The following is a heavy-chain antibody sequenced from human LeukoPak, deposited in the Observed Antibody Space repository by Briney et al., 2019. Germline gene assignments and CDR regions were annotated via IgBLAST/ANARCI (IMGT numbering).Heavy chain of an antibody. CDR1: GYTFTSYY. V-gene: IGHV1-46*01. Sequence: ASVKVSCKASGYTFTSYYMHWVRQAPGQGLEWMGIINPSGGSTSYAQKFQGRVTMTRDTSTSTVYMELSSLRSEDTAVYYCARRDYYDSGGYNWFDPWGQGTLVTDSS. D-gene: IGHD3-22*01. CDR2: INPSGGST. CDR3: ARRDYYDSGGYNWFDP. J-gene: IGHJ5*02.